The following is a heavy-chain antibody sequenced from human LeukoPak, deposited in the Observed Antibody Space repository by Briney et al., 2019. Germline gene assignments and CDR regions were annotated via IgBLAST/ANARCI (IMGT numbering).Heavy chain of an antibody. V-gene: IGHV3-7*03. CDR3: ARIGYDDALDV. J-gene: IGHJ6*02. CDR2: INQDGSEK. CDR1: GFTFITYW. Sequence: GGSLSLSCTASGFTFITYWMNWVRQAPGQGPEWVAKINQDGSEKYCVESVKGRFTISRDNAKNSLYLQMNSVRVEDTAVYYCARIGYDDALDVWGQRTTVIVSS. D-gene: IGHD2-2*01.